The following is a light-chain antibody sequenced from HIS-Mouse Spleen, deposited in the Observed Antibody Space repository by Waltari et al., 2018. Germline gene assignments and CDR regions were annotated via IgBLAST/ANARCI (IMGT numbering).Light chain of an antibody. CDR1: SSDVGSYNL. CDR3: CSYAGSSTVV. J-gene: IGLJ1*01. CDR2: EGS. Sequence: QSALTQPASVSGSPGQSITISCTGTSSDVGSYNLVSWYQRHPGKAPKLMIYEGSKRPSGVSKRFSGCKSGNTASLTISGRQAEDEADYYCCSYAGSSTVVFGTGTKVTVL. V-gene: IGLV2-23*03.